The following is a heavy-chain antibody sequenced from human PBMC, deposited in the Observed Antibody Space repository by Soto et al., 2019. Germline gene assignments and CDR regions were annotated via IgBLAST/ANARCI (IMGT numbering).Heavy chain of an antibody. CDR2: ISGSGGST. V-gene: IGHV3-23*01. D-gene: IGHD6-6*01. CDR1: GFTFSSYA. Sequence: PGGSLRLSCAASGFTFSSYAMSWVRQAPGKGLEWVSAISGSGGSTYYADSVKGRFTISRDNSKNTLYLQMNSLRAEDTAVYYCAKGTDSSSPTRRGGLGPPRPYYGMDVWGQGTTVTVSS. J-gene: IGHJ6*02. CDR3: AKGTDSSSPTRRGGLGPPRPYYGMDV.